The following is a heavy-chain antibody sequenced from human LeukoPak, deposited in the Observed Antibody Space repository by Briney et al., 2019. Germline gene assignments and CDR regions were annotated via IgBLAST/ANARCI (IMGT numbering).Heavy chain of an antibody. J-gene: IGHJ5*02. V-gene: IGHV3-30*18. CDR3: AKDLVGASTFDP. CDR2: ISYDGSNK. D-gene: IGHD1-26*01. Sequence: GGSLRLSCAASGFTFSSYGMHWVRQAPGKGLEWVAVISYDGSNKYYADSVKGRFTISRDNSKNTLYLQMNSLRAEDTAVYYCAKDLVGASTFDPWGQGTLVTVSS. CDR1: GFTFSSYG.